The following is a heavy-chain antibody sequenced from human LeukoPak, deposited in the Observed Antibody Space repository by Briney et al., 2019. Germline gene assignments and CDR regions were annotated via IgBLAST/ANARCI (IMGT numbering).Heavy chain of an antibody. V-gene: IGHV3-30*18. Sequence: GGSLRLSCAASGFTFSSSGMHWVRQAPGKGLEWVAVISYDGTTKYYADSVKGRFTISRDNSNNTVYLQMDSLRADDTAMYYCAKDLREYFYYYAVDVWGQGTTVTISS. CDR1: GFTFSSSG. D-gene: IGHD1-26*01. CDR3: AKDLREYFYYYAVDV. J-gene: IGHJ6*02. CDR2: ISYDGTTK.